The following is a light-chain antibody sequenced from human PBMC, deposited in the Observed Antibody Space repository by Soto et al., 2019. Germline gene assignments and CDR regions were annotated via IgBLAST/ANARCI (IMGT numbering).Light chain of an antibody. CDR1: SSNIGSNY. V-gene: IGLV1-47*01. CDR2: RNN. CDR3: AAWDDSPV. J-gene: IGLJ1*01. Sequence: QSVLTQPPSASGTPGQRVTISCSGSSSNIGSNYVYWYQQLPGTAPKLLIYRNNQRPSGVPDRFSGSKSGTSASLAISGLRSEYEADYYCAAWDDSPVFGTGTKVTVL.